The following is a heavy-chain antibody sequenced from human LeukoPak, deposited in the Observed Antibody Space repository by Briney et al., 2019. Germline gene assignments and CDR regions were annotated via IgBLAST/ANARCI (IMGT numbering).Heavy chain of an antibody. CDR1: GFTFSSYS. CDR3: ARDLSGPRDY. D-gene: IGHD3-3*01. V-gene: IGHV3-21*01. CDR2: ISNSSSYI. Sequence: GGSLRLSCAASGFTFSSYSMNWVRQAPGKGLEWVSSISNSSSYIYYADSVKGRFTISRDNAKNSLYLQMNSLRAEDTAVYYCARDLSGPRDYWGQGTLVTVSS. J-gene: IGHJ4*02.